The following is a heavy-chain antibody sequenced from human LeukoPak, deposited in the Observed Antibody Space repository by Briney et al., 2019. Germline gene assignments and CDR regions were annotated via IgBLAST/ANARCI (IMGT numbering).Heavy chain of an antibody. CDR1: GFTFSSYE. J-gene: IGHJ4*02. CDR3: AREPRLDY. Sequence: GGSVRLSCAASGFTFSSYEMNWVRQAPGKGLEWVSYISSSSGTTIYYADSVKGRFTISRDNAKNSLYLQMNSLRVEDTAVYYCAREPRLDYWGQGTLVIVSS. V-gene: IGHV3-48*03. CDR2: ISSSSGTTI. D-gene: IGHD3-22*01.